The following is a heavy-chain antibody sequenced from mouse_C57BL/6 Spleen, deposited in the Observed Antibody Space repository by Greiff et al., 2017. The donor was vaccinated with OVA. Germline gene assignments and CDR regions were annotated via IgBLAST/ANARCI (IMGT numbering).Heavy chain of an antibody. D-gene: IGHD5-1-1*01. CDR1: GYTFTDYE. Sequence: QVQLQQSGAELVRPGASVTLSCKASGYTFTDYEMHWVKQTPVHGLEWIGAIDPETGGTAYNQKFKGKAILTADKSSSTAYMQLSSLTSEDSAVYFCARGIPGGYFDVWGTGTTVTVSS. CDR3: ARGIPGGYFDV. J-gene: IGHJ1*03. V-gene: IGHV1-15*01. CDR2: IDPETGGT.